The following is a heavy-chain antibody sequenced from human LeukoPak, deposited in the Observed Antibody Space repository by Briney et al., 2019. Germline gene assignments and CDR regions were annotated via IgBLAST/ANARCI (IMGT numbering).Heavy chain of an antibody. V-gene: IGHV1-2*02. J-gene: IGHJ5*02. Sequence: ASVKVSCKASGYTFNDYYIHWVRQAPGQGLEWMGWINPYSGGTNYAQKFQGRVTMTRDTSINTVYMEMNRLKFDDTAVYYCARDMDYGDYGNWFDPWGQGTLVTVSS. CDR1: GYTFNDYY. CDR2: INPYSGGT. D-gene: IGHD4-17*01. CDR3: ARDMDYGDYGNWFDP.